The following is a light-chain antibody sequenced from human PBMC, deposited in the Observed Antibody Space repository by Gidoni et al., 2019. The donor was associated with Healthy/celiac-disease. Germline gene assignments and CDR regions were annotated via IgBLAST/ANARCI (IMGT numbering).Light chain of an antibody. CDR3: QQANSFPFT. CDR1: QGSSSW. J-gene: IGKJ5*01. CDR2: AAS. Sequence: DIQMTQSPSAVSASVGDRVTITCRASQGSSSWLAWYQQKPGKAPKLLIYAASSLQSGVPSRFSGSGAGTDFTLTISSLQPEDFATYYCQQANSFPFTFGQGTRLEIK. V-gene: IGKV1-12*02.